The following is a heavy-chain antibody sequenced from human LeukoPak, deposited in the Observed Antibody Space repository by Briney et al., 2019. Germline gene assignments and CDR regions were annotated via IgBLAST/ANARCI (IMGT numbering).Heavy chain of an antibody. J-gene: IGHJ5*02. CDR1: GFTFSNYG. CDR2: IKQDGSEK. D-gene: IGHD3-9*01. CDR3: ARANGGIRYFDWYNWFDP. V-gene: IGHV3-7*05. Sequence: HPGGSLRLSCAASGFTFSNYGMTWVRQAPGKGLEWVANIKQDGSEKYYVDSVKGRFTISRDNAKNSLYLQMNSLRAEDTAVYCCARANGGIRYFDWYNWFDPWGQGTLVTVSS.